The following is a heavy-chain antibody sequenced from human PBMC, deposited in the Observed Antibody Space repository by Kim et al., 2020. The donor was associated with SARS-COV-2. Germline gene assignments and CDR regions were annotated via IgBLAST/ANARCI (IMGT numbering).Heavy chain of an antibody. CDR2: IYYCVCT. V-gene: IGHV4-39*01. Sequence: SETLSLTCTVSTCSNTSSSYSRGMFSKPPIKGLGRIGPIYYCVCTYYNPSLKSRVTISVDTSKNQFSLYLCSVTAADTAVYDSAGHWQQWLDTTLSDFDYLGQYPLVTVPS. J-gene: IGHJ4*02. D-gene: IGHD6-19*01. CDR3: AGHWQQWLDTTLSDFDY. CDR1: TCSNTSSSYS.